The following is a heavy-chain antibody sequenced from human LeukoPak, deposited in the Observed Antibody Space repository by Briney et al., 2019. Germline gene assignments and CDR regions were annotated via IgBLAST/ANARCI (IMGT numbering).Heavy chain of an antibody. J-gene: IGHJ6*03. D-gene: IGHD4-17*01. CDR1: GGSISSGGYY. V-gene: IGHV4-30-2*01. Sequence: PSQTLSLTCTVSGGSISSGGYYWSWIRQPPGKGLERIGYIYHSGSTYYNPSLKSRVTISVDTSKNQFSLKLSSVTAADTAVYYCARDSKTVYHYYYYMDVWGKGTTVTVSS. CDR2: IYHSGST. CDR3: ARDSKTVYHYYYYMDV.